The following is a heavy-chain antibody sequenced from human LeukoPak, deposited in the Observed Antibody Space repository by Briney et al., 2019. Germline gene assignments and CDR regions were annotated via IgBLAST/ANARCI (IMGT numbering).Heavy chain of an antibody. V-gene: IGHV4-4*09. CDR1: GGSISGYY. CDR2: IYASGST. D-gene: IGHD6-6*01. Sequence: SETLSLTCTVSGGSISGYYWSWIRQPPGKGLEWIGYIYASGSTNRNPTLKSRVTISVDTSKNQFSLKLRSVTAADTAVYYCARHQLEANDYFFYMDVWGKGTTVTVSS. CDR3: ARHQLEANDYFFYMDV. J-gene: IGHJ6*03.